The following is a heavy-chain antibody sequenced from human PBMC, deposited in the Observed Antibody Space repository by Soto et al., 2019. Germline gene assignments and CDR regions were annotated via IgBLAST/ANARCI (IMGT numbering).Heavy chain of an antibody. D-gene: IGHD1-26*01. CDR2: IKSKTEGGTT. V-gene: IGHV3-15*07. J-gene: IGHJ4*02. CDR3: PTTIKSGSPGY. Sequence: EVQVVESGGGLVKPGGSLRLSCAASGFTFTNAWMNWVRQAPGKGLEWVGHIKSKTEGGTTDYAAPVKGRFTISRDDSKNTLYLQMNSLKTEDTAVYYCPTTIKSGSPGYWGQGTLVSVSS. CDR1: GFTFTNAW.